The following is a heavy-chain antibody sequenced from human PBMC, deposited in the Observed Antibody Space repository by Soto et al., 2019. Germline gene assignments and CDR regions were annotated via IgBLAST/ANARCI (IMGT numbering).Heavy chain of an antibody. CDR3: ARARHIVVVTATLDAFDI. CDR1: GGSISSGGYY. V-gene: IGHV4-61*08. Sequence: QVQLQESGPGLVKPSQTLSLTCTVSGGSISSGGYYWSWIRQPPGKGLEWIGYIYYSGSTNYNPSLKSRVTISVDTSKNQFSLKLSSVTAADTAVYYCARARHIVVVTATLDAFDIWGQGTMVTVSS. J-gene: IGHJ3*02. D-gene: IGHD2-21*02. CDR2: IYYSGST.